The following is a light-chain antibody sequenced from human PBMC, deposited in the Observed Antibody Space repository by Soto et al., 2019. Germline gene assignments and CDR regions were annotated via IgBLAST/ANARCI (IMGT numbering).Light chain of an antibody. CDR2: YDS. V-gene: IGLV3-21*04. Sequence: SYELTQPPSVSVAPGKTARITCGGNNIGSKSVHWYQQKPGQATVLVIYYDSDRPSGNPERFSGSNSGNTATLTISRVEAGDEADYYCQVWDSSSDHVVFGGGTKVTVL. CDR1: NIGSKS. J-gene: IGLJ2*01. CDR3: QVWDSSSDHVV.